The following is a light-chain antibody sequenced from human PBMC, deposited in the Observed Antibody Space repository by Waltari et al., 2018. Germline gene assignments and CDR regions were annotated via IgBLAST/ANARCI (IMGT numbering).Light chain of an antibody. CDR2: DVD. V-gene: IGLV2-14*01. CDR1: TGDIGSYNY. Sequence: QSALTQPASVSGSPGQPITITCTGTTGDIGSYNYVSWYQQYPGEAPKLIVYDVDNRPSGISDRFSGSKSGNTASLTIAGLQTEDEADYYCSSYTSGASVDVFGTGTRVTVL. J-gene: IGLJ1*01. CDR3: SSYTSGASVDV.